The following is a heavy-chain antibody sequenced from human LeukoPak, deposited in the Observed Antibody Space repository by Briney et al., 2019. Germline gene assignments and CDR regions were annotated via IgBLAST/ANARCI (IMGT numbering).Heavy chain of an antibody. V-gene: IGHV1-18*01. J-gene: IGHJ5*02. CDR1: AYTFTSYG. CDR2: ISAYNDNT. D-gene: IGHD1-26*01. CDR3: ARDSGSSAWFDP. Sequence: VSVNCPCQASAYTFTSYGISWVRHAPGQGLEWMGWISAYNDNTNYAQTLQGTVTMTTDTSTSTAYMELRSLRSDDTAVYYCARDSGSSAWFDPWGQGNLVTVSS.